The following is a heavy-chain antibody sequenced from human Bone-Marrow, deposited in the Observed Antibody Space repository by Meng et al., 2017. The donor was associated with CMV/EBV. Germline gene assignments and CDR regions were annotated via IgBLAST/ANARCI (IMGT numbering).Heavy chain of an antibody. Sequence: GESLKISCAASGFTFSSYEMNWVRQAPGKGLEWVSYISSSGSTLYYADSVKGRFTINPDTSKNTLYLQMNSLRAEDTAVYYCARDLGNGRITMSYWGQGTLVTVSS. CDR1: GFTFSSYE. D-gene: IGHD3-10*02. CDR2: ISSSGSTL. V-gene: IGHV3-48*03. CDR3: ARDLGNGRITMSY. J-gene: IGHJ4*02.